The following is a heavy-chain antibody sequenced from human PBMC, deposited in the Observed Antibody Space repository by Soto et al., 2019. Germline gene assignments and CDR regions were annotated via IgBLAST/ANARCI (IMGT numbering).Heavy chain of an antibody. Sequence: EVHLVESGGGLVKPVGSLRLSCAASGFTFSSYNMNWVRQAPGKGLEWVSSISRDSTYMYYADSVRGRFTISRDNAKKSVFLQMDSLSGDDTAVYYCARDPYDFWSGPDYWGQGILVTVSS. V-gene: IGHV3-21*01. CDR2: ISRDSTYM. D-gene: IGHD3-3*01. CDR3: ARDPYDFWSGPDY. J-gene: IGHJ4*02. CDR1: GFTFSSYN.